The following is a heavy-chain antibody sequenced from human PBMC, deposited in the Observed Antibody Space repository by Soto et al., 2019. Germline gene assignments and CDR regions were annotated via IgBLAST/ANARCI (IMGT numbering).Heavy chain of an antibody. CDR3: AREASYYYYMDV. J-gene: IGHJ6*03. CDR1: GYTFTSYA. D-gene: IGHD2-21*01. Sequence: ASVKVSCKASGYTFTSYAMHWVRQAPGQRLEWMGWINAGNGNTKYSQKFQGRVTITRDTSASTAYMELSSLRSEDTAVYYCAREASYYYYMDVWGKGTTVTVSS. CDR2: INAGNGNT. V-gene: IGHV1-3*01.